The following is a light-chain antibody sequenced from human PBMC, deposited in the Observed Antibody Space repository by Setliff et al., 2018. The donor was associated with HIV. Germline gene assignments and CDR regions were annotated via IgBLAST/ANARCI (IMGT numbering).Light chain of an antibody. Sequence: QSALTQPPSVSGSPGQSVPISCTGTSSDVGFYNRVSWYQQPPGTAPKLMISEVSNRPSGVPDRFSGSKSGNTASLTISGLRAEDEADYYCSSYTSSTTWVFGTGTKVTVL. CDR2: EVS. CDR3: SSYTSSTTWV. V-gene: IGLV2-18*02. J-gene: IGLJ1*01. CDR1: SSDVGFYNR.